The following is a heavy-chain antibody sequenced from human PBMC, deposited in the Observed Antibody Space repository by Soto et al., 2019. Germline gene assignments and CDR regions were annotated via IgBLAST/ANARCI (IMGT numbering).Heavy chain of an antibody. J-gene: IGHJ4*02. D-gene: IGHD5-18*01. CDR1: GGSFSGYY. CDR2: INHSGST. Sequence: SETLSLTCAVYGGSFSGYYWSWIRQPPGKGLEWIGEINHSGSTNYNPSLKSRVTISVDTSKNQFSLKLSSVTAADTAVYYCARGYSYGKHDFDYWGQGTLVTVSS. CDR3: ARGYSYGKHDFDY. V-gene: IGHV4-34*01.